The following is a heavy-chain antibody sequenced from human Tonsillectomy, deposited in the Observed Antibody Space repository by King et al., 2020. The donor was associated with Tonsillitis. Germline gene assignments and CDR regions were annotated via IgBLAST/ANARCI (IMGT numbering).Heavy chain of an antibody. CDR2: IYPGDSDT. CDR1: GYTFSSYW. D-gene: IGHD6-13*01. Sequence: QLVQSGAEVKKPWESLKISCKGSGYTFSSYWIDWVRQMPGKGLEGMGSIYPGDSDTRYSPSFQGQVTISADKSISTAYLQWSSLKASDTAMYYCAGRIAAADFGYWGQGTLVTVSS. CDR3: AGRIAAADFGY. V-gene: IGHV5-51*01. J-gene: IGHJ4*02.